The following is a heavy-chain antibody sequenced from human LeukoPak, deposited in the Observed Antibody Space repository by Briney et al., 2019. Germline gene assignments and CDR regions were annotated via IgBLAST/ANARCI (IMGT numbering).Heavy chain of an antibody. V-gene: IGHV3-7*01. CDR3: ARASGGYFDY. D-gene: IGHD6-25*01. CDR2: IKEDGSEK. J-gene: IGHJ4*02. Sequence: PGWSLRLSCAASGFTFSSYWMSWVRQAPGMGLELVANIKEDGSEKYYVDSVKGRFTISRDNARNSLYLQLNSLRAGDTAVYYCARASGGYFDYWGQGTLATVSS. CDR1: GFTFSSYW.